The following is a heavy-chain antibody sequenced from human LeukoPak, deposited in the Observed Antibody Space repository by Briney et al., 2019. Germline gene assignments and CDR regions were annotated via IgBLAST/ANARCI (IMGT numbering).Heavy chain of an antibody. CDR2: ISYDGSNK. CDR3: ARDDSSGYRFDY. V-gene: IGHV3-30-3*01. J-gene: IGHJ4*02. D-gene: IGHD3-22*01. Sequence: PGGSLRLSCAASGFTFSSYAMHWVRQAPGKGLEWVAVISYDGSNKYYADSVKGRFTISRDNSKNTLYLQMNSLRAEDTAVYYCARDDSSGYRFDYWGQGTLVTVSS. CDR1: GFTFSSYA.